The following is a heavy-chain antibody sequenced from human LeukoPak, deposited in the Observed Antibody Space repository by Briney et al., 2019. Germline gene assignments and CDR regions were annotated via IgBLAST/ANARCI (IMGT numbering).Heavy chain of an antibody. D-gene: IGHD4-23*01. V-gene: IGHV3-21*01. J-gene: IGHJ6*03. CDR1: GFTFSSYS. Sequence: GGSLRLSCAGSGFTFSSYSMNWVRQAPGKGLEWVSSISSSSSYIYYADSVKGRFTISRDNAKNSLYLQMNSLRAEDTAVYYCARARNSAYYYYYMDVWGKGTTVTVSS. CDR3: ARARNSAYYYYYMDV. CDR2: ISSSSSYI.